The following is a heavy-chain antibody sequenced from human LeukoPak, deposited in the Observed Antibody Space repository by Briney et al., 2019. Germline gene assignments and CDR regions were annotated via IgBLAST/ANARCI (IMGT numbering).Heavy chain of an antibody. CDR2: IIPIFGTT. Sequence: SVKVSCKTSGGTFSSYAISWVRQAPGQGLEWMGGIIPIFGTTNYAQKFQGRVTLTADESTSTAYMELSSLRSEDTAVYYCARALRYYSDSSGYAFDYWGQGTLVTVSS. V-gene: IGHV1-69*01. D-gene: IGHD3-22*01. CDR3: ARALRYYSDSSGYAFDY. CDR1: GGTFSSYA. J-gene: IGHJ4*02.